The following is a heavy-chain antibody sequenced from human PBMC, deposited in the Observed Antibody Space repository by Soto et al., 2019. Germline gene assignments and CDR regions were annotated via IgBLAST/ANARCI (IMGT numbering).Heavy chain of an antibody. J-gene: IGHJ6*02. Sequence: QITLKESGPTLVRPTQTLTLTCSFSGFSLNTNGMGVGWIRQPPGKALEWLAFIYWDEDKRYSPSLKTRLSVTTDTSKNEVVLTLTNLDPLDTRTYYCAGWNYESGLDVWGQGTTVTVSS. D-gene: IGHD1-7*01. CDR1: GFSLNTNGMG. CDR3: AGWNYESGLDV. CDR2: IYWDEDK. V-gene: IGHV2-5*02.